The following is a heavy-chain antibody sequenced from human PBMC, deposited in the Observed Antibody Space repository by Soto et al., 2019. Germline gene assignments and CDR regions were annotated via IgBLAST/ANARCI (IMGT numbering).Heavy chain of an antibody. J-gene: IGHJ4*02. CDR1: GGSFSDYY. CDR3: ARGRDAYKTGNY. CDR2: IHPSGST. D-gene: IGHD1-1*01. Sequence: QVQLQQWSTGLLKPSETLSLTCAVYGGSFSDYYWSWIRQPPGKGLEWIGEIHPSGSTYYNPSLMSRVTISVDTSKNQFSLELSSVTAADTAFYYCARGRDAYKTGNYWGQGTLVTVS. V-gene: IGHV4-34*01.